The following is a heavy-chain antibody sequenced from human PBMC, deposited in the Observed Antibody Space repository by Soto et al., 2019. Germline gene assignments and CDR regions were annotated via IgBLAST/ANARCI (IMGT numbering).Heavy chain of an antibody. CDR1: GCTFINYG. CDR2: FNHANHNP. V-gene: IGHV1-18*01. Sequence: VTSVKVSYKFSGCTFINYGVKWVRQAPGQGLEWVGWFNHANHNPTYEQKFQERASLTADTSTRTAYMDLRGLRSDDTAVYYCARVRFGDPFDFRGQGTLVTVSS. J-gene: IGHJ4*02. CDR3: ARVRFGDPFDF. D-gene: IGHD2-21*02.